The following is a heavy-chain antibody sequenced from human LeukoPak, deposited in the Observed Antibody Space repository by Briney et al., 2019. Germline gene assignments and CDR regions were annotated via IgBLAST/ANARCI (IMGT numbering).Heavy chain of an antibody. CDR1: GFTFSNYA. J-gene: IGHJ4*02. CDR3: AKWGDYDVLTGYYVSDY. V-gene: IGHV3-23*01. D-gene: IGHD3-9*01. Sequence: PGGSLRLSCAGSGFTFSNYAMSWVRQAPGKGLEWVSAITGSGGNTYYADSVKGRFTISRDNSKNTVFLQMNSLRAEDTAVYYCAKWGDYDVLTGYYVSDYWGQGTLVTVSS. CDR2: ITGSGGNT.